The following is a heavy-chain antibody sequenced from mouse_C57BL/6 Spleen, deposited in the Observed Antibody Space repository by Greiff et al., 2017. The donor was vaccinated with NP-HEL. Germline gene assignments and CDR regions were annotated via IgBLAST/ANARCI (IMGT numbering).Heavy chain of an antibody. CDR1: GFTFTDYY. CDR2: IRNKANGYTT. V-gene: IGHV7-3*01. Sequence: EEKVVESGGGLVQPGGSLSLSCAASGFTFTDYYMSWVRQPPGKALEWLGFIRNKANGYTTEYSSTVKGRFTIYKDNSQSILYLHMNALKAEDSATYYCARYHYYGTYMYFDVWGTGTTVTVSS. J-gene: IGHJ1*03. D-gene: IGHD1-1*01. CDR3: ARYHYYGTYMYFDV.